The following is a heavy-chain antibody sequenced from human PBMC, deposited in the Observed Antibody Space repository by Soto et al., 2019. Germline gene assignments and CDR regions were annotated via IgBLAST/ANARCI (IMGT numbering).Heavy chain of an antibody. Sequence: ASVKVSCKASGYTFTGYYMHWVRQAPGQGLEWMGWINPNSGGTNYAQKFQGWVTMTRDTSISTAYMELSRLRSDDTAVYYCARETIFDPTCGMDVWGQGTTVTVSS. CDR3: ARETIFDPTCGMDV. V-gene: IGHV1-2*04. CDR2: INPNSGGT. CDR1: GYTFTGYY. J-gene: IGHJ6*02. D-gene: IGHD3-3*01.